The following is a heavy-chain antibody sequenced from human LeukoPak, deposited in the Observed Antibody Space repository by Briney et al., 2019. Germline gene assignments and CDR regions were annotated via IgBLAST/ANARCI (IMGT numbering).Heavy chain of an antibody. D-gene: IGHD3-22*01. Sequence: GGSLRLSCAASGFTFSSYWMHWVRQAPGKGLVWVSRINSDGSSTSYADSVKGRFTISRDNAKNTLYLQMNSLRAEDTAVYYCARDPYYDSSGYYLGGAFDIWGQGTMVTVSS. V-gene: IGHV3-74*01. CDR3: ARDPYYDSSGYYLGGAFDI. CDR1: GFTFSSYW. CDR2: INSDGSST. J-gene: IGHJ3*02.